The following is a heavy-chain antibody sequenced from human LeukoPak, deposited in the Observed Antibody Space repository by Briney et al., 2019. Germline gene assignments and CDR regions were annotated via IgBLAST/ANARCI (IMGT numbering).Heavy chain of an antibody. J-gene: IGHJ4*02. V-gene: IGHV3-33*01. CDR2: IWYDGSNK. CDR3: ARGAVDVVVVAAALDY. D-gene: IGHD2-15*01. Sequence: GGSLRLSCAASGLTFSRYGVQWGRQAAGKGLEREAVIWYDGSNKYYADSVTGRFTNSRDNSKHTLYLKMNSLRAEDTAVYYRARGAVDVVVVAAALDYWGQGTLVTVSS. CDR1: GLTFSRYG.